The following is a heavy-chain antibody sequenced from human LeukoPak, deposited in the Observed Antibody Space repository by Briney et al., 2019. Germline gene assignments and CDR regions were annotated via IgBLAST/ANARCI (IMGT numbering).Heavy chain of an antibody. CDR3: ARSLHTYYDILTYPGASDI. D-gene: IGHD3-9*01. V-gene: IGHV4-39*01. J-gene: IGHJ3*02. Sequence: SETLSLTCTVSGGSISSSSYYWGWIRQPPGKGLEWIGSIYYSGSTYYNPSLKSRVTISVDTSKNQFSLKLSSVTAADTAVYYCARSLHTYYDILTYPGASDIWGQGTMVTVSS. CDR2: IYYSGST. CDR1: GGSISSSSYY.